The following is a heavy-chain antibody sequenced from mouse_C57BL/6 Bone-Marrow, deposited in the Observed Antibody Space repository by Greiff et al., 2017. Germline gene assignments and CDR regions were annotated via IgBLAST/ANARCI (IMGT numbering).Heavy chain of an antibody. CDR1: GFTFSDYY. J-gene: IGHJ1*03. Sequence: EVMLVESGGGLVQPGGSLKLSCAASGFTFSDYYMYWVRQTPEKRLEWVAYISNGGGSTYYPDTVKGRFTISRDNAKNTLYLQMSRLKSEDTALYYCASGRTWYFDVWGTGTTVTVSS. D-gene: IGHD1-1*01. V-gene: IGHV5-12*01. CDR3: ASGRTWYFDV. CDR2: ISNGGGST.